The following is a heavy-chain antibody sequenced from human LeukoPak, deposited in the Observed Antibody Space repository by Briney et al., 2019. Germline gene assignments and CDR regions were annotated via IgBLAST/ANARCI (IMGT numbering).Heavy chain of an antibody. Sequence: ASVKVSCKVSGYTLTELSMHWVRQAPGEGLEWMGGFDPEDGETIYAQKFQGRVTMTEDTSTDTAYMELSSLRSEDTAVYYCATERRYYYDSSGHVYFDYWGQGTLVTVSS. CDR3: ATERRYYYDSSGHVYFDY. D-gene: IGHD3-22*01. J-gene: IGHJ4*02. V-gene: IGHV1-24*01. CDR2: FDPEDGET. CDR1: GYTLTELS.